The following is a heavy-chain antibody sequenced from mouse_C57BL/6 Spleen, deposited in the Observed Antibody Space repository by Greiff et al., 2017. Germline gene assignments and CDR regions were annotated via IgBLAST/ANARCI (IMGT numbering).Heavy chain of an antibody. CDR3: ARRGTAQAAMDY. V-gene: IGHV1-64*01. D-gene: IGHD3-2*02. CDR2: IHPNSGST. J-gene: IGHJ4*01. Sequence: QVQLQQSGAELVKPGASVKLSCKASGYTFTSYWMHWVKQRPGQGLEWIGMIHPNSGSTNYNEKFKSKATLTVDKSSSTAYMQLSSLTSEDSAVYYCARRGTAQAAMDYWGQGTSVTVSS. CDR1: GYTFTSYW.